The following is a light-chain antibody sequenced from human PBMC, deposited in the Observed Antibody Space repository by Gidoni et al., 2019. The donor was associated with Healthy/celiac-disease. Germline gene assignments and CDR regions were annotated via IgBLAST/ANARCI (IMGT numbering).Light chain of an antibody. CDR1: QSMSSY. V-gene: IGKV1-39*01. J-gene: IGKJ4*01. CDR2: AAS. CDR3: QQSNSTPLT. Sequence: DIQMTQSPSSLSASVGARVTIPCRASQSMSSYLHWYQQKPGKAPKLLIYAASSLQSGVPSRFRGSGSGTDCTLTISSLQSEDFATYYCQQSNSTPLTFGGXTKVEIK.